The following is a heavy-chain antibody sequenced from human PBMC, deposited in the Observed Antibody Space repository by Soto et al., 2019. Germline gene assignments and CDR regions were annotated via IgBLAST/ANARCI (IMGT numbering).Heavy chain of an antibody. CDR1: GGSISSSNW. Sequence: QVQLQESGPGLVKPSGTLSLTCAVSGGSISSSNWWSWVRQPPGKGLEWIGEIYHSGSTNYNPSLKGRVTISVDKSKNQVSLKLSSVAAADTAVYYCARGPEDTAMVKFAFDIWGQGTMVTVSS. CDR3: ARGPEDTAMVKFAFDI. J-gene: IGHJ3*02. D-gene: IGHD5-18*01. CDR2: IYHSGST. V-gene: IGHV4-4*02.